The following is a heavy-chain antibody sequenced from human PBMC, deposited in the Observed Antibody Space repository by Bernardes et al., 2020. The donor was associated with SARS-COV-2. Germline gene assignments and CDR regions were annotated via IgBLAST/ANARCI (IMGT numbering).Heavy chain of an antibody. CDR3: ARGHSSGWYSLADY. CDR2: IYSGGST. V-gene: IGHV3-66*01. J-gene: IGHJ4*02. D-gene: IGHD6-19*01. Sequence: GGSLRLSCAASGFTVSSNYMNWVRQAPGKGLEWVSVIYSGGSTYYADSVKGRFTISRDNSKNTLYLQMNSLRAEDTAVYYCARGHSSGWYSLADYWGQGTLVTVSS. CDR1: GFTVSSNY.